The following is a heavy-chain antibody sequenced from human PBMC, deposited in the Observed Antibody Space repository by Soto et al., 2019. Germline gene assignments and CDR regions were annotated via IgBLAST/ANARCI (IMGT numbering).Heavy chain of an antibody. J-gene: IGHJ6*02. Sequence: QVQLVESGGGVVQPGRSLRLSCAASGFTFSSYGMHWVRQAPGKGLEWVAVIWYDGSNKYYADSVKGRFTISRDNSKNTLYLQMNSLRAEDTAVYYCARELGYGGYDYDGMDVWGQGTTVTVSS. CDR3: ARELGYGGYDYDGMDV. V-gene: IGHV3-33*01. CDR2: IWYDGSNK. CDR1: GFTFSSYG. D-gene: IGHD5-12*01.